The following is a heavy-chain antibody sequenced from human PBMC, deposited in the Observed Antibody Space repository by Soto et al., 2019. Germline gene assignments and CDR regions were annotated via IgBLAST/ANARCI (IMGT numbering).Heavy chain of an antibody. J-gene: IGHJ5*02. D-gene: IGHD3-22*01. CDR2: IYYSGST. CDR3: ARQYYDPPPNVRFDP. Sequence: QLQLQESGPGLVKPSETLSLTCTVSGGSISSSSYYWGWIRQPPGKGLEWIGSIYYSGSTYYNPSLTRRVTLPVATSQTHSPLQLSSVTAADTAVYYCARQYYDPPPNVRFDPCGQGTLVTLSS. CDR1: GGSISSSSYY. V-gene: IGHV4-39*01.